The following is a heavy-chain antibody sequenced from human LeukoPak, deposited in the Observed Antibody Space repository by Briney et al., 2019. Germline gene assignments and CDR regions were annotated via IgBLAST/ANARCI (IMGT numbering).Heavy chain of an antibody. D-gene: IGHD1-26*01. Sequence: PSETLSLTCSVSGGSISSLYWSWIRQLPGKGLEWIGYIYYTGSTNYNPSLKSRVTISVDTSKNQFSLKLSSVTAADTAVYYCARDQEYSGSYYRYFDYWGQGTLATVSS. CDR2: IYYTGST. V-gene: IGHV4-59*01. J-gene: IGHJ4*02. CDR3: ARDQEYSGSYYRYFDY. CDR1: GGSISSLY.